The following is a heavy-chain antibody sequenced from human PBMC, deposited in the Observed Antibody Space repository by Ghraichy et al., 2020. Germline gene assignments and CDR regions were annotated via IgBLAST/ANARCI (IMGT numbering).Heavy chain of an antibody. D-gene: IGHD2-2*01. CDR1: GVSMNNYF. Sequence: SETLSLTCTVSGVSMNNYFWSWIRQSPGKGLEWIGFIFHSGSTQYNPSLQNRVIMSLEASKNQFSLKLKSVTAADTAVYYCARGVLSSFALDTWGQGSLVSFST. CDR2: IFHSGST. J-gene: IGHJ5*02. CDR3: ARGVLSSFALDT. V-gene: IGHV4-59*13.